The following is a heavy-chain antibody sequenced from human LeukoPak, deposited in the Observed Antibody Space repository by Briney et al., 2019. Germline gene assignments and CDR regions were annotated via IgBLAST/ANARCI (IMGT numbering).Heavy chain of an antibody. CDR3: AKEGHRFGGLKKYYFDY. CDR1: GFTFSSYC. CDR2: ISYDGSNK. Sequence: PGGSLRLSCAACGFTFSSYCMHWVRQAPGKGLEWAAVISYDGSNKYYADSVKGRFTISRDNSKNTLYLQMNGLRAEDTAVYYCAKEGHRFGGLKKYYFDYWGQGTLVTVSS. D-gene: IGHD3-10*01. V-gene: IGHV3-30*18. J-gene: IGHJ4*02.